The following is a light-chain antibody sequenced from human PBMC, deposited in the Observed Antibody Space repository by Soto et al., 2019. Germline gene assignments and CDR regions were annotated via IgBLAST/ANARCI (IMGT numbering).Light chain of an antibody. V-gene: IGKV1-5*03. J-gene: IGKJ1*01. CDR3: QQYNEYSKT. CDR2: KAS. CDR1: QTISNS. Sequence: DIHVTQSPSSLPASVGDRVTITSRASQTISNSLAWFQQKPGKAPKLLIYKASTLEGGVPSRFSGNGSGTEFTLSISSLQPDDFATYYCQQYNEYSKTFGQGTKVDNK.